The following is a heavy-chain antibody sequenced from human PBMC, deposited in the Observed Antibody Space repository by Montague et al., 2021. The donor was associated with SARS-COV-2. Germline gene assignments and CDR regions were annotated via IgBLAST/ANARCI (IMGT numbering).Heavy chain of an antibody. CDR1: GVSISSAHYC. CDR2: IFYSTTS. Sequence: SETLSLTCAVYGVSISSAHYCWGWVRQAPGKGLEWVGNIFYSTTSNSNPSLQSRVTISVDTSKSQLSLRLSSVTAADTAVYFCARHQAWKVARYYFDYWGQGAVVTVSS. V-gene: IGHV4-39*01. J-gene: IGHJ4*02. CDR3: ARHQAWKVARYYFDY. D-gene: IGHD5-12*01.